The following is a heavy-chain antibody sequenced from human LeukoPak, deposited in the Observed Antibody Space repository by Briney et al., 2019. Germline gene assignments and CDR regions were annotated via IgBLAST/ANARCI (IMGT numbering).Heavy chain of an antibody. CDR1: GFTFRNFV. CDR3: AKARGGTYRTYYFDY. J-gene: IGHJ4*02. D-gene: IGHD1-26*01. Sequence: GGSLRISCAASGFTFRNFVMTWVRQAPGKGLEWVSSIGGSDGTTDYADSVKGRFTISRDNSRNTLYLQMNSLRAEDTAVYYCAKARGGTYRTYYFDYWGQGTLVTVSS. V-gene: IGHV3-23*01. CDR2: IGGSDGTT.